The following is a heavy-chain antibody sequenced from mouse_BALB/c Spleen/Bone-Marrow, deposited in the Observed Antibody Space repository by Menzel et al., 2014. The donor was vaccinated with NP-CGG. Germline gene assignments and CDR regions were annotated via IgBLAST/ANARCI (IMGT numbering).Heavy chain of an antibody. V-gene: IGHV10-1*02. J-gene: IGHJ3*01. Sequence: EVKLVESGGGLVQPKGSLKLSCAASGFTFNTYAMNWVRQAPGKGLEWVARIRSKSNNYATNYADSVKDRFTVSRDDSQSMLLLQMNNLKTEDTAMYYCVRSDDGCFAYWGQGTLVTVSA. D-gene: IGHD2-3*01. CDR2: IRSKSNNYAT. CDR1: GFTFNTYA. CDR3: VRSDDGCFAY.